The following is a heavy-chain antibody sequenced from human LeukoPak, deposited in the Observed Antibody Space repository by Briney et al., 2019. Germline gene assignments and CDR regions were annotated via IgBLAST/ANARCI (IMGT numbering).Heavy chain of an antibody. J-gene: IGHJ5*02. D-gene: IGHD2-2*01. CDR2: INHSGST. V-gene: IGHV4-34*01. Sequence: SETLSLTCAVYGGSFSGYYWSWIRQPPGKGLEWIGEINHSGSTNYNPSLKSRVTISVDTSKNQFSLKLSSVTAADTAVYYRARAGGGVVVPAAPPNWFDPWGQGTLVTVSS. CDR1: GGSFSGYY. CDR3: ARAGGGVVVPAAPPNWFDP.